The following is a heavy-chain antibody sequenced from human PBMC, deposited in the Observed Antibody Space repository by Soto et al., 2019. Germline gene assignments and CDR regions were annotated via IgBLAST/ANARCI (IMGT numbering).Heavy chain of an antibody. V-gene: IGHV3-48*04. CDR2: ISSSSSVI. J-gene: IGHJ6*02. CDR1: GFIFSSYS. Sequence: EEQLVESGGGLVQPGGSLRLSCAASGFIFSSYSMLWVRQAPGKGLEWVSYISSSSSVIFYADSVKGRFTISRDNARNSLYLYMSGLRAEDTAVYYCASEYNYYFAMDVWGQGTTVTVSS. CDR3: ASEYNYYFAMDV.